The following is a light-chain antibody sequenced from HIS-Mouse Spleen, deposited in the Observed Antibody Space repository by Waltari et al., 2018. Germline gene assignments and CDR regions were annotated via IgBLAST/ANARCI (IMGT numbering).Light chain of an antibody. V-gene: IGLV2-14*03. J-gene: IGLJ2*01. CDR1: SSDVGGYNY. CDR3: SSYTSSSTLV. CDR2: DVS. Sequence: QSALTQPASVSGSPGQSITISCTGTSSDVGGYNYVSWYQQHPGKAPKRMIYDVSNRTSGVSNRFSGSKSGNTASLTISGLQAEDEADYYCSSYTSSSTLVFGGGTKLTVL.